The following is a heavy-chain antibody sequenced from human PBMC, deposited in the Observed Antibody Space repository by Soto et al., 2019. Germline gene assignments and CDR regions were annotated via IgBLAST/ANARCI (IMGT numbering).Heavy chain of an antibody. V-gene: IGHV4-39*01. CDR1: GGSINSFSRSPYL. Sequence: QLQLQESGPGLVKPSETLSLTCTVSGGSINSFSRSPYLWGWIRQPPGKGLEFIGSVYNSGNTFFNPSLKSRVAMSVDTSKNQFSLELRSETAADTAVYYCARLREVGADHHAFDIWCQEALVTVSS. CDR3: ARLREVGADHHAFDI. D-gene: IGHD2-2*01. J-gene: IGHJ3*02. CDR2: VYNSGNT.